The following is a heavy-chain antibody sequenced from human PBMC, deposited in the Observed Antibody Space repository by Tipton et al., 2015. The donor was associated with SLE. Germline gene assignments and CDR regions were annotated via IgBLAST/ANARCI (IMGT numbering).Heavy chain of an antibody. Sequence: QLVQSGPEVKKPGASAKVSCKASGYTFTSYDINWVRQATGQGLEWMGWMNPNSGNTGYAQKFQGRVTMTRHTSISTAYMELSSLRSEDTAVYYGARGGRRGGSQRRGYYYYGMYVWGQGTTVTVSS. CDR3: ARGGRRGGSQRRGYYYYGMYV. CDR1: GYTFTSYD. CDR2: MNPNSGNT. D-gene: IGHD2-15*01. J-gene: IGHJ6*02. V-gene: IGHV1-8*01.